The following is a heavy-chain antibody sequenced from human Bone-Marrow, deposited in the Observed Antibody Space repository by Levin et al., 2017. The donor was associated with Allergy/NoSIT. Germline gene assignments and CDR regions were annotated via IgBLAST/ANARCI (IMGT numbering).Heavy chain of an antibody. V-gene: IGHV4-39*07. CDR3: ARSSVGATRAFDF. CDR1: GGSITNSLYY. D-gene: IGHD1-26*01. Sequence: SETLSLTCTVSGGSITNSLYYWGWLRQPPGKGLQWVGTIYYDGATYYNTSLKTRITMSLDTSKNQFSLKLASVTATDTAVYYCARSSVGATRAFDFWGQGTWATVSS. CDR2: IYYDGAT. J-gene: IGHJ3*01.